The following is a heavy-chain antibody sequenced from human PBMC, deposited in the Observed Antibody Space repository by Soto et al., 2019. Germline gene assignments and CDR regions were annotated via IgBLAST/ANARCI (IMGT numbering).Heavy chain of an antibody. CDR1: GDSVSSNSAA. V-gene: IGHV6-1*01. D-gene: IGHD3-22*01. CDR2: TYYRSKWYN. Sequence: KQSQTLSLTCVISGDSVSSNSAAWNWIRQSPSRGLEWLGRTYYRSKWYNDYAVSVKSRITINPDTSKNQFSLQLNSVTPEDTAVYYCARVSSYDSSGRHCDAFDIWGQGTMVTVS. J-gene: IGHJ3*02. CDR3: ARVSSYDSSGRHCDAFDI.